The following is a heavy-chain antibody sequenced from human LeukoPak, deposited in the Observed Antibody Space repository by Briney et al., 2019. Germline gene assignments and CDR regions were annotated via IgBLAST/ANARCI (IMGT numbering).Heavy chain of an antibody. V-gene: IGHV3-53*01. D-gene: IGHD3-22*01. J-gene: IGHJ4*02. CDR1: GFTFSSYS. CDR2: IYSGGST. Sequence: GGSLRLSCAASGFTFSSYSMNWVRQAPGKGLEWVSVIYSGGSTYYADSVKGRFTISRDNSKNTLYLQMNSLRAEDTAVYYCARSNTYYYDSSGYYGGPLDYWGQGTLVTVSS. CDR3: ARSNTYYYDSSGYYGGPLDY.